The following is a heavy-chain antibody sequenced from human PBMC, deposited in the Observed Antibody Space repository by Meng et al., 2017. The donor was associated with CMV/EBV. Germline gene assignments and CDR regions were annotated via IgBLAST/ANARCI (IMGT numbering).Heavy chain of an antibody. CDR1: GFTFSSYA. CDR2: ISYDGSNK. D-gene: IGHD2-2*01. CDR3: AKDMKGYCSSTSCYRTSAFDI. V-gene: IGHV3-30-3*01. J-gene: IGHJ3*02. Sequence: GESLKISCAASGFTFSSYAMHWVRQAPGKGLEWVAVISYDGSNKYYADSVKGRFTISRDNSKNTLYLQMNSLRTEDTALYYCAKDMKGYCSSTSCYRTSAFDIWGQGTMVTVSS.